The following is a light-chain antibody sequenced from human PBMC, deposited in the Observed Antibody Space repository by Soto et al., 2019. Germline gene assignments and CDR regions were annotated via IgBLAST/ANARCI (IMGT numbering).Light chain of an antibody. Sequence: QMTQSPSTLSASIGDRVTITCRTNESVSTWLAWYQQKPGKAPKLLIYSVSHLQSGVPSRFSGSGSGTEFSLTISSLHPDDLGTYYCQQYNNWLSFGGGTQVDIK. CDR1: ESVSTW. CDR2: SVS. J-gene: IGKJ4*01. V-gene: IGKV1-5*03. CDR3: QQYNNWLS.